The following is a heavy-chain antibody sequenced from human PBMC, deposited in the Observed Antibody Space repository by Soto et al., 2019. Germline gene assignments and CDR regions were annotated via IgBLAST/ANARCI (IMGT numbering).Heavy chain of an antibody. CDR1: GFSFTNAW. V-gene: IGHV3-15*01. CDR3: TARCSGGNCYLSAFDI. D-gene: IGHD2-15*01. CDR2: IKTKTEGGTI. Sequence: EVQLVESGGGLVKPGGSLRLSCAASGFSFTNAWMTWVRQIPGKGLEWVGRIKTKTEGGTIDYAAPVKGRFTISRDDSENTLSLQMNSLQTEDTGVYYCTARCSGGNCYLSAFDIWGQGTMVTVS. J-gene: IGHJ3*02.